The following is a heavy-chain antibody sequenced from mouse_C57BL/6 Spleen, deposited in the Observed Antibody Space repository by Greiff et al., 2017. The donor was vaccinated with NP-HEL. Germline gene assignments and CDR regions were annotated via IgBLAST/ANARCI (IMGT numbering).Heavy chain of an antibody. CDR1: GFTFSNYC. Sequence: EVQLVESGGGLVQPGGSMKLSCVASGFTFSNYCMNWVRQSPEKGLEWVAQIRLRSDNYATHSAESVKGRFTISRDDSKSSFYLQMNNLRAEDTGIYYCTGDSPAWFAYWGQGTLVTVSA. D-gene: IGHD3-2*01. CDR3: TGDSPAWFAY. CDR2: IRLRSDNYAT. J-gene: IGHJ3*01. V-gene: IGHV6-3*01.